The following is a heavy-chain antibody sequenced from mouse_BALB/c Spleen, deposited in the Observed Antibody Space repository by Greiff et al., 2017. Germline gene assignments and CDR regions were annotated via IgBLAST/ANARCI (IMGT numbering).Heavy chain of an antibody. D-gene: IGHD1-1*01. CDR3: ARGIYYYGSSLYAMDY. J-gene: IGHJ4*01. V-gene: IGHV1-4*02. CDR2: INPSSGYT. CDR1: GYTFTSYT. Sequence: QVQLQQSAAELARPGASVKMSCKASGYTFTSYTMHWVKQRPGQGLEWIGYINPSSGYTEYNQKFKDKTTLTADKSSSTAYMQLSNLTSEDSAVYYCARGIYYYGSSLYAMDYWGQGTSVTVSS.